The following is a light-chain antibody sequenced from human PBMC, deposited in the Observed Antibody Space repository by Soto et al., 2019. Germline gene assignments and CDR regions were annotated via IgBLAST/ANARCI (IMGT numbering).Light chain of an antibody. CDR1: QSIATY. J-gene: IGKJ2*01. V-gene: IGKV1-39*01. CDR3: QQIFETPPYT. CDR2: AAS. Sequence: DIQMTQSPSSLSASIGDRVTITCRASQSIATYVTWFQQKPGKAPKLLINAASSLQSGVPSRFSGSGSGTDFSLTISGLQPDDFATYYCQQIFETPPYTFGQGSKLEIK.